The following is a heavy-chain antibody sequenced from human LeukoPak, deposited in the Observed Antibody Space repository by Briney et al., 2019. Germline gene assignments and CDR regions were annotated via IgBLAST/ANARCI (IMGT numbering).Heavy chain of an antibody. Sequence: ASVKVSCKASGYTFTSYGISWVRQAPGQGLEWMGWISAYNGNTNYAQKLQGRVTITADESTSTAYMELSSLRSEDTAVYYCARASKIVVVTAPLDPWGQGTLVTVSS. V-gene: IGHV1-18*01. CDR3: ARASKIVVVTAPLDP. D-gene: IGHD2-21*02. CDR1: GYTFTSYG. J-gene: IGHJ5*02. CDR2: ISAYNGNT.